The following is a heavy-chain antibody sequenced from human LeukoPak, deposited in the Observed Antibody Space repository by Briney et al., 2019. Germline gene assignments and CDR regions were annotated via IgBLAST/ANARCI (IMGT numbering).Heavy chain of an antibody. J-gene: IGHJ4*02. CDR2: INWNGGST. CDR1: GFTVSSSY. D-gene: IGHD1-26*01. CDR3: ASGGIYYGAAFDF. Sequence: GGSLRLSCAASGFTVSSSYMSWVRQAPGKGLEWVSGINWNGGSTGYADSVEGRFTISRDNAKNSLYLQMNSLRAEDTALYYCASGGIYYGAAFDFWGQGTLVTVSS. V-gene: IGHV3-20*04.